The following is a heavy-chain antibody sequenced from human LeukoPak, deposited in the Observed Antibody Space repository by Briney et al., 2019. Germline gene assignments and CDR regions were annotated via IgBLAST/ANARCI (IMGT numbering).Heavy chain of an antibody. CDR1: GGSFSGYY. CDR2: INHSGST. D-gene: IGHD3-10*01. CDR3: ARGTRDYGSGSYYGVVDY. V-gene: IGHV4-34*01. J-gene: IGHJ4*02. Sequence: SETLSLTCTVYGGSFSGYYWSWIRQPPGKGLEWIGEINHSGSTNYNPSLKSRVTISVDTSKNQFSLKLSSVTAADTAVYYCARGTRDYGSGSYYGVVDYWGQGTLVTVSS.